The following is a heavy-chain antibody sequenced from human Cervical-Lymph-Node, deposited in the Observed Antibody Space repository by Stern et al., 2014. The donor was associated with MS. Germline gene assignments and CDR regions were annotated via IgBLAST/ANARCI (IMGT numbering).Heavy chain of an antibody. CDR3: ARHWALAYQPLLYGSYFDY. J-gene: IGHJ4*02. Sequence: QLQLQESGPGLVKPSETLSLTCTVSGGSISSSSYYWGWIRQPPGKGLEWIGSIYYSGSTYYNPSLKSRVTLSVYPSKNQVSLKLSSVTAADTAVYYCARHWALAYQPLLYGSYFDYWGQGTLVTVSS. CDR2: IYYSGST. CDR1: GGSISSSSYY. V-gene: IGHV4-39*01. D-gene: IGHD2-2*02.